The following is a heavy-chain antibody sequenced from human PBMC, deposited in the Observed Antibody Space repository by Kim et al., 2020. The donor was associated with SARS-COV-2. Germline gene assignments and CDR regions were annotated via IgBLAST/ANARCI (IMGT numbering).Heavy chain of an antibody. CDR2: YTSGRT. V-gene: IGHV4-4*07. Sequence: YTSGRTNYNPSLQSRVTMSVDMSKNQCSLKLSSVTAADTAVYYCASALGHWGQGTLVTVYS. J-gene: IGHJ4*02. CDR3: ASALGH. D-gene: IGHD3-16*02.